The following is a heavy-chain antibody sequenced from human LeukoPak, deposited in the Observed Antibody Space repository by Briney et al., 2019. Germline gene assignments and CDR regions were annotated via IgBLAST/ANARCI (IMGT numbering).Heavy chain of an antibody. V-gene: IGHV4-61*05. J-gene: IGHJ5*02. CDR3: ARRKKGNWFDP. Sequence: SQTLSLTCTVSGGSISSSSYYWGWIRQPPGKGLEWIGYIYYSGSTNYNPSLKSRVTISVDTSKNQFSLKLSSVTAADTAVYYCARRKKGNWFDPWGQGTLVTVSS. CDR2: IYYSGST. CDR1: GGSISSSSYY.